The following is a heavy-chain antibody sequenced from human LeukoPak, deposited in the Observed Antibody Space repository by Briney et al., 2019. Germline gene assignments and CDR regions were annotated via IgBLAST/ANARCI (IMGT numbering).Heavy chain of an antibody. CDR3: ARDGIGASLYYYYYMDV. CDR2: ISSSSSYI. D-gene: IGHD3-10*01. CDR1: GFTFSSYS. V-gene: IGHV3-21*01. J-gene: IGHJ6*03. Sequence: GGSLRLSCAASGFTFSSYSMNWVRQAPGKGLEWVSSISSSSSYIYYADSVKGRFTISRDNAKNSLYLQMNSLRAEDTAVYYCARDGIGASLYYYYYMDVWGKGTTVTVSS.